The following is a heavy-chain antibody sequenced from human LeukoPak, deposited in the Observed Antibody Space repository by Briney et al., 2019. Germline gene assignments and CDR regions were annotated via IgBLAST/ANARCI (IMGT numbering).Heavy chain of an antibody. CDR2: IYSGGST. Sequence: GGSLRLSCAASGFTVSSNYMSWVRQAPGKGLEWVSVIYSGGSTYYADSVKGRFTISRDNSKNTLYLQMNSLRAEDTAVYYCAKRGFSYYYYYMDVWGKGTTVTISS. CDR1: GFTVSSNY. D-gene: IGHD3-10*01. V-gene: IGHV3-53*05. J-gene: IGHJ6*03. CDR3: AKRGFSYYYYYMDV.